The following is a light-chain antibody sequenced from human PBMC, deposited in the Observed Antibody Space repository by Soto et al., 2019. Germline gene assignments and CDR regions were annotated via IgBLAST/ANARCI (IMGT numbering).Light chain of an antibody. CDR2: DAC. V-gene: IGKV3-20*01. Sequence: EIVFTQSPATLSLSPGERVTLSCRARQSVSNYVAWYQQKPSQATRLLIDDACNGATGISDRFSGSGAGAVFTPIISRLEAEDFAVYYCQQYGSSGTFGQGTKVDIK. CDR3: QQYGSSGT. CDR1: QSVSNY. J-gene: IGKJ1*01.